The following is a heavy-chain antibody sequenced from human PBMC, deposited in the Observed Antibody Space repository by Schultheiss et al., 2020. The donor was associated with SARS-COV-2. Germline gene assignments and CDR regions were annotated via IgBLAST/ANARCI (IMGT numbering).Heavy chain of an antibody. CDR3: ARTSVLRFLEWMYYFDY. D-gene: IGHD3-3*01. J-gene: IGHJ4*02. Sequence: SQTLSLTCAVYGGSFSGYYWSWIRQPPGKGLEWIGEINHSGSTNYNPSLKSRVTISVDTSKNQFSLKLSSVTAADTAVYYCARTSVLRFLEWMYYFDYWGQGTLVTVS. CDR1: GGSFSGYY. V-gene: IGHV4-34*01. CDR2: INHSGST.